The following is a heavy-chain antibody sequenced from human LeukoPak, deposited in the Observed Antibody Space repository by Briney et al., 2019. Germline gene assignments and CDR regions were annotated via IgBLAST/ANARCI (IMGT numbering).Heavy chain of an antibody. V-gene: IGHV1-2*06. CDR1: GYTFTGYY. Sequence: ASVKVSCKASGYTFTGYYMHWVRQAPGQGLEWMGRINPNSGGTNYAQKFQGRVTMTRDTSISTAYMELSRLRSDDTAVYYCARANRDGYTLGYWGQGTLVTVSS. CDR2: INPNSGGT. CDR3: ARANRDGYTLGY. J-gene: IGHJ4*02. D-gene: IGHD5-24*01.